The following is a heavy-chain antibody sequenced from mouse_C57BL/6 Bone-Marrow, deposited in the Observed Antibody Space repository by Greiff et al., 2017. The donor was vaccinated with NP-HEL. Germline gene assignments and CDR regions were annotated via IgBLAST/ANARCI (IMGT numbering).Heavy chain of an antibody. Sequence: QVQLQQPGAELVKPGASVKVSCKASGYTFTSYWMHWVKQRPGQGLEWIGSIHPSDSDTNYNQKFKGKATLTVDKSSSTAYMQLSSLTSEDSAVDNGAKPNYGKADAIDYWGQGTTVTVSS. CDR1: GYTFTSYW. CDR3: AKPNYGKADAIDY. D-gene: IGHD2-1*01. CDR2: IHPSDSDT. J-gene: IGHJ4*01. V-gene: IGHV1-74*01.